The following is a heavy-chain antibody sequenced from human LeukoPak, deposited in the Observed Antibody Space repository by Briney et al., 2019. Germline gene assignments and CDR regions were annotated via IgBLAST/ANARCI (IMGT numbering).Heavy chain of an antibody. CDR1: GGSISSYY. Sequence: SETLSLTCTVSGGSISSYYWSWIRQPPGKGLEWIGYIYYRGSTNYNPSLKSRVTISIDTSKNQFSLKLSSVTAADTAVYYCARRSDIWSSYFFDYWGQGILVTVSS. V-gene: IGHV4-59*08. CDR3: ARRSDIWSSYFFDY. CDR2: IYYRGST. D-gene: IGHD2-8*02. J-gene: IGHJ4*02.